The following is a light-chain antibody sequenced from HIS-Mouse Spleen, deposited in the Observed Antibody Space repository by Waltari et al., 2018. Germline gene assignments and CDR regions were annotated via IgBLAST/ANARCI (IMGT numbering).Light chain of an antibody. V-gene: IGKV4-1*01. CDR1: QSVLYSSNNKNY. Sequence: DIVMTQSPDSLAVSLGERATINCKSSQSVLYSSNNKNYLAWYQQKPGQPPKLLIYWASTRESGVPDRFSGSGSGTSASLAISGLRSEDEADYYCAAWDDSLSGPVFGGGTK. CDR3: AAWDDSLSGPV. J-gene: IGKJ4*02. CDR2: WAS.